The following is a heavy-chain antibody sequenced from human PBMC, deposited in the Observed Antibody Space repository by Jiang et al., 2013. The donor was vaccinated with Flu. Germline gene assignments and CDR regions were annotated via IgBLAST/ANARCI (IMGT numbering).Heavy chain of an antibody. D-gene: IGHD3-10*01. Sequence: SVKVSCKASGYTFTSYAMHWVRQAPGQRLEWMGWINAGNGNXKYSQKFQGRVTITRDTSASTAYMELSSLRSEDTAVYYCARDPGGWFGVADYWGQGTLVTVSS. J-gene: IGHJ4*02. CDR1: GYTFTSYA. CDR2: INAGNGNX. V-gene: IGHV1-3*01. CDR3: ARDPGGWFGVADY.